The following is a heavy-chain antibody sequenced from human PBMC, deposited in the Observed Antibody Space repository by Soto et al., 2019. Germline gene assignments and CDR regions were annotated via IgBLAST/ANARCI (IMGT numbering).Heavy chain of an antibody. CDR1: GYIFTSRY. Sequence: QVQLVQSGAEVKKPGASVKVSCKTSGYIFTSRYMHWVRQAPGQGLEWMAIINPSGGDTIYAQRFQGTVTLTSDSSTNTVYMELSAMIFEDTAVYFCARDRGGTDWQNVVHDFWSQGPRVTVTS. CDR3: ARDRGGTDWQNVVHDF. J-gene: IGHJ3*01. V-gene: IGHV1-46*01. D-gene: IGHD1-1*01. CDR2: INPSGGDT.